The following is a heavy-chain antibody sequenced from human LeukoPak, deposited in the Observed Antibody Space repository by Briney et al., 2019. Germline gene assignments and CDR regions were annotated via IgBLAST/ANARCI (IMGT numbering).Heavy chain of an antibody. D-gene: IGHD3-10*01. CDR3: ARERLAMVRGVIPKEAWGWFDP. Sequence: ASVKVSCKASGYTFTGYYMHWVRQAPGQGREWMGWINPNSGGTNYAQKFQGRVTMTRDTSISTAYMELGRLRSDDTAVYYCARERLAMVRGVIPKEAWGWFDPWGQGTLVTVSS. CDR2: INPNSGGT. V-gene: IGHV1-2*02. J-gene: IGHJ5*02. CDR1: GYTFTGYY.